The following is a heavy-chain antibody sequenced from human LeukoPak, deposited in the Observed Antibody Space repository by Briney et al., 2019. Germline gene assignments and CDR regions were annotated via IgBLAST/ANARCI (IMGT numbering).Heavy chain of an antibody. CDR2: IKQDGSEK. V-gene: IGHV3-7*01. Sequence: GGSLRLSCAASGFTFSSYWMSWVRQAPGKGLEWVANIKQDGSEKYYVDSVKGRFTISRDNAKNSLYLQMNSLGAEDTAVYYCARDRAFGGVIGAFDIWGQGTMVTVSS. CDR1: GFTFSSYW. J-gene: IGHJ3*02. D-gene: IGHD3-16*01. CDR3: ARDRAFGGVIGAFDI.